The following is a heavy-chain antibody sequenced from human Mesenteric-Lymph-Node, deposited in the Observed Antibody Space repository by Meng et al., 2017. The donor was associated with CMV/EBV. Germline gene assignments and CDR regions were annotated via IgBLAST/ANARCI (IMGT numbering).Heavy chain of an antibody. J-gene: IGHJ5*02. Sequence: ASVKVSCKASGYTFTSYYMHWVRQAPGQGLEWMGIINPSGGSTNYAQKLQGRVTMTTDTSTSTAYMELRSLRSDDTAVYYCARASGEDWFDPWGQGTLVTVSS. D-gene: IGHD2-15*01. CDR3: ARASGEDWFDP. CDR1: GYTFTSYY. CDR2: INPSGGST. V-gene: IGHV1-46*01.